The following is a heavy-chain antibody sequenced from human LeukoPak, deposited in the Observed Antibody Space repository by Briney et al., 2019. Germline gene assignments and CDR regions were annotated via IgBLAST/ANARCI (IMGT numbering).Heavy chain of an antibody. Sequence: SETLSLTCSVSGGSIRSNSYWGWVRQPPGKVLEWIGTIDQNGNTYFDPSFQSRVTISIDTSKNQFSLRLNSITAADTAIYYCARDQVAAAGKVDPWGQGTQVTVSS. D-gene: IGHD6-13*01. CDR2: IDQNGNT. CDR1: GGSIRSNSY. J-gene: IGHJ5*02. V-gene: IGHV4-39*02. CDR3: ARDQVAAAGKVDP.